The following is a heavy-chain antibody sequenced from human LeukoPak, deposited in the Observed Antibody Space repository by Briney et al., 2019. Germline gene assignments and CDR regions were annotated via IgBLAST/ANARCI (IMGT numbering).Heavy chain of an antibody. CDR1: GYTFTSYY. CDR2: INPSGGST. CDR3: ARGGEMATVPHLYSFDD. D-gene: IGHD5-24*01. V-gene: IGHV1-46*01. Sequence: GASVKVSCKASGYTFTSYYMHWVRQAPGQGPEWMGIINPSGGSTTYAQKFQGRVTMTRDTSTTTVYMELSSLRSEDTAVYYCARGGEMATVPHLYSFDDWGQGTLVTVSS. J-gene: IGHJ4*02.